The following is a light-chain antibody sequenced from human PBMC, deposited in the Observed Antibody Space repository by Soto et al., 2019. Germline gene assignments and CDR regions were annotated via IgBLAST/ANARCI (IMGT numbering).Light chain of an antibody. CDR1: QRVSSN. V-gene: IGKV3-15*01. CDR2: GAS. J-gene: IGKJ1*01. CDR3: KKYNNWPRT. Sequence: EIVMTQSPATLSLSPGERATLSCRASQRVSSNLDWYQQKPSQAHRLLIYGASTRANSIPSRFSGSGSGTEFTLTTSSLQSEDFAVYYCKKYNNWPRTFGQGTKVEIK.